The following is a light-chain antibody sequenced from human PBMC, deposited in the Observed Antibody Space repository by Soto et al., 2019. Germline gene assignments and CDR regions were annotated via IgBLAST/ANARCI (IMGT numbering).Light chain of an antibody. J-gene: IGKJ4*01. CDR2: DAS. Sequence: IVLTLSPATLSLSPGERATLSCRASQSVSRYLAWHQQKPGQTPRLLIYDASNRAPGTPARFSGSGSGTDFTLTISSLEPADFAVYYCQQRSNWPLTFGGGTKVDIK. CDR1: QSVSRY. V-gene: IGKV3-11*01. CDR3: QQRSNWPLT.